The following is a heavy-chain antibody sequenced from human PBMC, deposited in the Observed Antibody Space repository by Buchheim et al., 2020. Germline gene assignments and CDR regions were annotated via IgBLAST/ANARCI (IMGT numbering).Heavy chain of an antibody. CDR3: AKLRSSGWYSSFDY. CDR2: ISGSGVST. CDR1: GFTFISYA. D-gene: IGHD6-19*01. Sequence: EVQLLESGGGLVQPGGSLRLSCAASGFTFISYAMTWVRQAPGKGLEWVSAISGSGVSTDYADSVKGRFTISKDNSKNTLYLQMNSLTAEDTAVYYCAKLRSSGWYSSFDYWGQGTL. V-gene: IGHV3-23*01. J-gene: IGHJ4*02.